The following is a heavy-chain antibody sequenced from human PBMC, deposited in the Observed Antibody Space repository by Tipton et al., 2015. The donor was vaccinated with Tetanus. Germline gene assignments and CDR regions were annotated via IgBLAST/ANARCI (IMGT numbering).Heavy chain of an antibody. V-gene: IGHV1-69*01. CDR2: IIPIFGTA. CDR3: ARGARGVFTRTGPPQYYIDY. CDR1: GGTFSSYA. J-gene: IGHJ4*02. Sequence: QLVQSGPEVKKPGSSVKVSCKASGGTFSSYAISWVRQAPGQGLEWMGGIIPIFGTANYAQKFQGRVTITADESTSTAYMELSSLRSEDTAVYYCARGARGVFTRTGPPQYYIDYWGQGTLVTVSS. D-gene: IGHD3-22*01.